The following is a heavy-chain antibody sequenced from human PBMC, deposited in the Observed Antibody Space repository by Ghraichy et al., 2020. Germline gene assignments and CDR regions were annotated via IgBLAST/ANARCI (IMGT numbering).Heavy chain of an antibody. CDR2: INRNGLR. V-gene: IGHV4-34*01. CDR3: ARIPSGTRHFDF. J-gene: IGHJ4*02. CDR1: GGSFSDHH. Sequence: SETLSLTCAVYGGSFSDHHWTWIRRAPGKGLEWIGEINRNGLRTYGPALKSRVTILADTSKSQLSLKLISVTAADTAGYYCARIPSGTRHFDFWVLGTPVTVSS. D-gene: IGHD3-10*01.